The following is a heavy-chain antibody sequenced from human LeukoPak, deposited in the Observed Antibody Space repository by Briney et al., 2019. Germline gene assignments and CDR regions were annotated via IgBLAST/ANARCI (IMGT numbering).Heavy chain of an antibody. Sequence: SETLSLTCTVSGGSISSSSYYWGWIRQPPGKGLEWIGSIYYSGSTYYNPSPKSRVTISVDTSKNQFSLKLSSVTAADTAVYYCARHPVGPTDFDYWGQGTLVTVSS. V-gene: IGHV4-39*01. D-gene: IGHD1-26*01. CDR2: IYYSGST. J-gene: IGHJ4*02. CDR3: ARHPVGPTDFDY. CDR1: GGSISSSSYY.